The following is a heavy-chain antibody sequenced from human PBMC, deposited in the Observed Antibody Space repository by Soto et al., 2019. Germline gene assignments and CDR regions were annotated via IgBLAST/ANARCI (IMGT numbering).Heavy chain of an antibody. Sequence: SQTLSLTCAISGDSVSSNSAAWNWIRQSPSRGLEWLGRTYYRSKWYNDYAVSVKSRITINPDTSKNQFSLQLNSVTPEDTAVYYCARGSRSGTFYYYYYYGMDVWGQGTTVTVSS. D-gene: IGHD6-13*01. J-gene: IGHJ6*02. V-gene: IGHV6-1*01. CDR2: TYYRSKWYN. CDR3: ARGSRSGTFYYYYYYGMDV. CDR1: GDSVSSNSAA.